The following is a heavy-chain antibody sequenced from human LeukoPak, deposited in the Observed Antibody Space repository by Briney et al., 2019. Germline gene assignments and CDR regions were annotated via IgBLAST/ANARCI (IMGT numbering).Heavy chain of an antibody. CDR1: GFTFSSYG. V-gene: IGHV3-7*01. J-gene: IGHJ4*02. CDR3: ARDRHSSGWYGVILDY. CDR2: IKQDGSEK. Sequence: PGGSLRLSCAASGFTFSSYGMHWVRQAPGKGLEWVANIKQDGSEKYYVDSVKGRFTISRDNAKNSLYLQMNSLRAEDTAVYYCARDRHSSGWYGVILDYWGQGTLVTVSS. D-gene: IGHD6-19*01.